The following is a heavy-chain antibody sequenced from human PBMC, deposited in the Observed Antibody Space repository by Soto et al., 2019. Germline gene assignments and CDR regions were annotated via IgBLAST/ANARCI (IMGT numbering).Heavy chain of an antibody. J-gene: IGHJ5*02. D-gene: IGHD6-13*01. CDR1: GGSISSSSYY. CDR3: ARGTKQQLVAWLFDP. Sequence: KPSETLSLTCTVSGGSISSSSYYWGWIRQPPGKGLEWIGSIYYSGSTYYNPSLKSRVTISVDTSKNQFSLKLSSVTAADTAVYYCARGTKQQLVAWLFDPWGQGTLVTVSS. V-gene: IGHV4-39*01. CDR2: IYYSGST.